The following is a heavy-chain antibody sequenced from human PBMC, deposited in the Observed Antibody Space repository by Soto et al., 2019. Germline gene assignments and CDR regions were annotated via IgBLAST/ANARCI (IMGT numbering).Heavy chain of an antibody. Sequence: ASVKVSCKASGYTFTSYYMHWVRQAPGQGLEWMGIINPSGGSTSYAQKFQGRVTMTGDTSTSTAYMELSSLRSEDTAVYYCARGSNSGYEPDYWGQGTLVTVSS. V-gene: IGHV1-46*01. CDR1: GYTFTSYY. D-gene: IGHD5-12*01. CDR3: ARGSNSGYEPDY. CDR2: INPSGGST. J-gene: IGHJ4*02.